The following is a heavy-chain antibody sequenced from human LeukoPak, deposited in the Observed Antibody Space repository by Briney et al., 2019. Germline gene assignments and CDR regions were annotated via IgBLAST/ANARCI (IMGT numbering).Heavy chain of an antibody. CDR1: GFTFSSYA. Sequence: GGSLRLSCAASGFTFSSYAMSWVRQAPGKGLEWVSAISGSGGSTYYADSVKGRFTISRDNAENSLYLQMNSLRAEDTAVYYCARGRTVTTTKYYYFDYWGQGTLVIVSS. J-gene: IGHJ4*02. V-gene: IGHV3-23*01. CDR2: ISGSGGST. D-gene: IGHD4-17*01. CDR3: ARGRTVTTTKYYYFDY.